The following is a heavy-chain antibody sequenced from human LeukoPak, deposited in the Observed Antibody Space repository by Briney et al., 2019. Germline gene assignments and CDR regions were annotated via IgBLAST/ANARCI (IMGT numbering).Heavy chain of an antibody. Sequence: GRSLRPSCAASGFTFSSYGMHWVRQAPGKGLEWVAVISYDGSNKYYADSVKGRFTISRDNSKNTLYLQMNSLRAEDTAVYYCAKDQKGGTGYSYFDYWGQGTLVTVSS. D-gene: IGHD1-1*01. CDR1: GFTFSSYG. CDR2: ISYDGSNK. CDR3: AKDQKGGTGYSYFDY. J-gene: IGHJ4*02. V-gene: IGHV3-30*18.